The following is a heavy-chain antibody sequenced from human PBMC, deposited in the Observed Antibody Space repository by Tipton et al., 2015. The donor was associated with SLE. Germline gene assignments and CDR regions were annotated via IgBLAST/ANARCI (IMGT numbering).Heavy chain of an antibody. Sequence: SLRLSCAASGFTFSSYGMHWVRQAPGKGLEWVAFIRYDGNNKYYADSVKGRFTISRDNSKNTLYLQMNRLRPEDAAVYYCAKNLKTKSLPVYSYGMDVWGHGTTVTVSS. CDR3: AKNLKTKSLPVYSYGMDV. V-gene: IGHV3-30*02. CDR1: GFTFSSYG. J-gene: IGHJ6*02. CDR2: IRYDGNNK.